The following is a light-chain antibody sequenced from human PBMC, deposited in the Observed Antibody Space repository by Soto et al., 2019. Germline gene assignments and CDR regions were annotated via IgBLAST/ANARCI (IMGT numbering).Light chain of an antibody. CDR2: WAS. V-gene: IGKV4-1*01. Sequence: DIVMTQSPDSLAVSLGARATINCKSSQSVLYSSNNKNHLAWYQQQPGQPPKLLIYWASTRESGVAGRFSGSASGTYFSFILGSLRAEDVAVDHCEEYYSTPTWTCGQGTKVESK. J-gene: IGKJ1*01. CDR3: EEYYSTPTWT. CDR1: QSVLYSSNNKNH.